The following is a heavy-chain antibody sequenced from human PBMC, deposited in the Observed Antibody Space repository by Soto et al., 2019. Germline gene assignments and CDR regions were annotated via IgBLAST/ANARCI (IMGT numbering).Heavy chain of an antibody. Sequence: SETLCIACAISVYSISIGYYWGWIRQPPGKGLGRIGSIYHSGSTYYNPSLKSRVTISVDTSKNQFSLKLSSVTAADTAVYCCASSETYYDFWSGYYTGGWFDPWGQGTMVTVSS. D-gene: IGHD3-3*01. CDR2: IYHSGST. J-gene: IGHJ5*02. CDR1: VYSISIGYY. CDR3: ASSETYYDFWSGYYTGGWFDP. V-gene: IGHV4-38-2*01.